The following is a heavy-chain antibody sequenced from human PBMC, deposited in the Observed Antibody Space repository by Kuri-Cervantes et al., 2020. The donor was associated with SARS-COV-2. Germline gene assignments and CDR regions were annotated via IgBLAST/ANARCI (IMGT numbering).Heavy chain of an antibody. D-gene: IGHD6-6*01. CDR2: ISWNSGSI. V-gene: IGHV3-9*01. CDR3: ARESRLTARPLADNYGMDV. Sequence: SLKISCAASGFTFDGYGMHWVRQAPGKGLEWVSGISWNSGSIGYADSVKGRFTISRDNAKNSLYLQMNSMRAEDTAVYYCARESRLTARPLADNYGMDVWGQGTTVTVSS. J-gene: IGHJ6*02. CDR1: GFTFDGYG.